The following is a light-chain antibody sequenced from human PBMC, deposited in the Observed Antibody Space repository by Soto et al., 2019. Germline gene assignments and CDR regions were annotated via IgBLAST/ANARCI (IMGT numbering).Light chain of an antibody. V-gene: IGLV1-40*01. CDR3: QSYDSRLSGSVV. CDR2: GNS. Sequence: QSVLTQPPSVSGAPGQRVTISCTGRSSNIGAGYDVHWYQQLPGTAPKLLIYGNSNRPSGVPDRFSGSKSGTSASLAITGLQAQDEADYYCQSYDSRLSGSVVFGGGTQLTVL. CDR1: SSNIGAGYD. J-gene: IGLJ2*01.